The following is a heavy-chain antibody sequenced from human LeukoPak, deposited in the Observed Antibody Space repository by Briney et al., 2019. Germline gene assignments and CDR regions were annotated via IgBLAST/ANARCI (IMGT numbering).Heavy chain of an antibody. V-gene: IGHV3-30*03. CDR2: ISYGGSNK. D-gene: IGHD5-12*01. CDR1: GFTFSSYG. CDR3: ASDQMRCGYSDGSCFDN. Sequence: PGRSLRLSCAASGFTFSSYGMHWVRQAPGKGLEWVAVISYGGSNKYYTDSVKGRFTISGDSSKNTLYLQMNSLRAEDTAVYRCASDQMRCGYSDGSCFDNWGQGILVTVSS. J-gene: IGHJ4*02.